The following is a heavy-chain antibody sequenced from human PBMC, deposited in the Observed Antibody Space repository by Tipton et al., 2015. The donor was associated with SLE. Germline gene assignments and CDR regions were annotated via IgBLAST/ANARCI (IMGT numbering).Heavy chain of an antibody. CDR1: GDSVDSGGYY. J-gene: IGHJ4*02. D-gene: IGHD6-19*01. Sequence: TLSLTCSVSGDSVDSGGYYWGWIRQPPGKGLECIASLYYGGSAYYNPSLKIRATISKDTSRNHFSLELTSVTAADTAVYYCARGLPAGSGWPDWFDDWGQGALVIVSS. V-gene: IGHV4-39*07. CDR2: LYYGGSA. CDR3: ARGLPAGSGWPDWFDD.